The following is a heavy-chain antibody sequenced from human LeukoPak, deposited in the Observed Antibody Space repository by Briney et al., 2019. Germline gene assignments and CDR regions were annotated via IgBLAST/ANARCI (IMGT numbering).Heavy chain of an antibody. J-gene: IGHJ6*02. CDR3: ASPAHYDILTGYHDYGMDV. CDR1: GFTFSSYS. CDR2: ISSSSSYI. V-gene: IGHV3-21*01. D-gene: IGHD3-9*01. Sequence: PGGSLRLSCAASGFTFSSYSMNWVRQAPGKGLEWVSSISSSSSYIYYADSVKGRFTISRDNAKNSLYLQMNSLRDEDTAVYYCASPAHYDILTGYHDYGMDVWGQGTTVTVSS.